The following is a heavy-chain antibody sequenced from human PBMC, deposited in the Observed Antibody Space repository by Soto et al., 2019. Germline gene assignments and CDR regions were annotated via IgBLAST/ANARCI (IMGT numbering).Heavy chain of an antibody. J-gene: IGHJ4*02. CDR1: GFTFSTYE. D-gene: IGHD5-18*01. Sequence: PGGSLRLSCTASGFTFSTYEMNWVRQAPGKGLECISSISSSGSTIYSADSVKGRFTISRDNAKNSLYLQMNSLRAEDTAVYFCARRAAVVTAYFDYWGQGTLVTVSS. V-gene: IGHV3-48*03. CDR2: ISSSGSTI. CDR3: ARRAAVVTAYFDY.